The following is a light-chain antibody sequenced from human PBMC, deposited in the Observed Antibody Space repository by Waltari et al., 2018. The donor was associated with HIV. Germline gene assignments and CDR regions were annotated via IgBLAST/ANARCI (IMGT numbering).Light chain of an antibody. Sequence: DILLTQSPSTLAAFVGDRVTITCRASHTINKWLAWYQQRPGDPPKLLITKASTLEVGLPTRFRGRGSETEFTLTIDTLQPDDFAVYYCQQYDNLPSFGQGTRLE. CDR3: QQYDNLPS. V-gene: IGKV1-5*03. CDR2: KAS. J-gene: IGKJ5*01. CDR1: HTINKW.